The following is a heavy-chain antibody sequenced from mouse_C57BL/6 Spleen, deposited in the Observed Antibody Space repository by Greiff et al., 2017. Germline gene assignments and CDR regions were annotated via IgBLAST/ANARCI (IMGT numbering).Heavy chain of an antibody. Sequence: QVQLQQSGAELAKPGASVKLSCKASGYTFTSYWMHWVKQRPGQGLAWIGYINPSSGYTKYNQKFKDKATLTADKSSSTAYMHLSSLTYEDSAVYYCAIAYYRNYEYFDVWGTGTTVTVSS. CDR1: GYTFTSYW. CDR3: AIAYYRNYEYFDV. V-gene: IGHV1-7*01. J-gene: IGHJ1*03. D-gene: IGHD2-10*01. CDR2: INPSSGYT.